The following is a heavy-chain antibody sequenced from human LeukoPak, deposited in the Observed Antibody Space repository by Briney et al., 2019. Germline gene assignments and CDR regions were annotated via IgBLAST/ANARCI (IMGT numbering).Heavy chain of an antibody. CDR2: ISGSGGST. V-gene: IGHV3-23*01. D-gene: IGHD6-19*01. CDR1: GFTFSSYA. J-gene: IGHJ3*02. Sequence: GGSLRLSCAASGFTFSSYAMSWVRQAPGKGLEWVSAISGSGGSTYYADSVKGRFTISRDNSKNTLYLQMNSLRAEDTAVYYCAKDISGWYGSFAFDIWGQGTMVTVPS. CDR3: AKDISGWYGSFAFDI.